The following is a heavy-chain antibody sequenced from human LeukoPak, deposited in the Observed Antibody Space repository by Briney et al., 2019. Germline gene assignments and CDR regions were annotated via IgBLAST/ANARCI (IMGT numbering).Heavy chain of an antibody. Sequence: PGGSLRLSCAASGFTFNNYWMHWVRQAPGKGLVWVSRINNDGTTTNYADSVKGRFTISRDNARNTLYLQTNSLRAEDTAVYYCARAMSTWGQGTLVTVSS. CDR1: GFTFNNYW. V-gene: IGHV3-74*01. CDR2: INNDGTTT. CDR3: ARAMST. J-gene: IGHJ4*02. D-gene: IGHD1-1*01.